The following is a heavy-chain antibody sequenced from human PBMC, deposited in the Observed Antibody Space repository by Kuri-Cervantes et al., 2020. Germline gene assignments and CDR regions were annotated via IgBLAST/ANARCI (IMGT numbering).Heavy chain of an antibody. CDR2: IDWDDDK. CDR1: GGSLSGYY. V-gene: IGHV2-70*01. D-gene: IGHD3-16*02. Sequence: TLSLTCTDSGGSLSGYYWSWIRQPPGKALEWLALIDWDDDKYYSTSLKTRLTISKDTSKNQVVLTMTNMDPVDTATYYCARTYVIMGGYYFDYWGQGTLVTVSS. J-gene: IGHJ4*02. CDR3: ARTYVIMGGYYFDY.